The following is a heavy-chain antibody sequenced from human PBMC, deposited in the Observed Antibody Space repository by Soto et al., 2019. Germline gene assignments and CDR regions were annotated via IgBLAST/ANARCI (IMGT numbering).Heavy chain of an antibody. CDR3: AHRLGKYGFWNGGYFDY. Sequence: QITLKESGPTLVNPTQTLTLTCTFSGFSLSTGGVGVGWIRQPPGKALEWLAVIYWDDDKRYSPSLKSRLTTTKDTSKNHVVLTMTNIDPVDTGTYYCAHRLGKYGFWNGGYFDYWGQGTLVTVSS. D-gene: IGHD3-3*01. CDR2: IYWDDDK. V-gene: IGHV2-5*02. J-gene: IGHJ4*02. CDR1: GFSLSTGGVG.